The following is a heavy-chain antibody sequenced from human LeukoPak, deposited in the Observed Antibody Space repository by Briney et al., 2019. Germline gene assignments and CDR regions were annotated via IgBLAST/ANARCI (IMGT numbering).Heavy chain of an antibody. CDR2: IYWDDDK. D-gene: IGHD3-10*01. CDR1: GFSLSTSGVG. Sequence: SGPTLVKPTQTLTLTCTFSGFSLSTSGVGVGWIRQPPGKALEWLALIYWDDDKRYSPSLKSRLTITKDTSKNQVVLTMTNVDPVDTATYYCAHSFRRLWFGEPLHFDYWGQGTLVTVSS. J-gene: IGHJ4*02. V-gene: IGHV2-5*02. CDR3: AHSFRRLWFGEPLHFDY.